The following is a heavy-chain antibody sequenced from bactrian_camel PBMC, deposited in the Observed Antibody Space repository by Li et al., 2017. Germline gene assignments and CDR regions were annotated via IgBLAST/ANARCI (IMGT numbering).Heavy chain of an antibody. D-gene: IGHD6*01. V-gene: IGHV3S6*01. CDR1: GFSISDTW. CDR2: VYSDGSNT. Sequence: HVQLVESGGGLVQPGASLTLSCAASGFSISDTWIHWVRQAPGKGLEWVSSVYSDGSNTRYADSVKGRFTISQDNDKNTLFLQMNMLKPEDTGMYYCAAGFQTRVCSMYNTVGTARNWGQGTQVTVS. J-gene: IGHJ4*01. CDR3: AAGFQTRVCSMYNTVGTARN.